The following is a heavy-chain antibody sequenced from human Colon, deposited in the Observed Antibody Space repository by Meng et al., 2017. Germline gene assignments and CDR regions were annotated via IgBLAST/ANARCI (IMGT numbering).Heavy chain of an antibody. V-gene: IGHV1-2*06. CDR1: GYTFIDSH. CDR3: VRDGSYYDFDY. D-gene: IGHD3-10*01. J-gene: IGHJ4*02. Sequence: QVQLVQSGAEVKKPGASVKVSCKSSGYTFIDSHVHWVRQAPGQGLEWMGRIMPSVGDASSAEKYQGRLTLTWDTSIDTAYMDLSSLRSDDSAIYYCVRDGSYYDFDYWGQGTLVTVSS. CDR2: IMPSVGDA.